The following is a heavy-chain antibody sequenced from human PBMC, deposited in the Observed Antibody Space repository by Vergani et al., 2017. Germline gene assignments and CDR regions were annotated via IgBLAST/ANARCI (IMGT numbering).Heavy chain of an antibody. CDR3: ARDSYGFWGGYRKGDYYYYVMDV. CDR1: GGSISSGSYY. Sequence: QVQLQESGPGLVKPSQTLSLTCTVSGGSISSGSYYWSWIRQPAGKGLEWIGRIYTSGSTNYNPSLKSRVTISVDMSKNQFSLKLSSVTAADAAVYYCARDSYGFWGGYRKGDYYYYVMDVWGQGTTVTVSS. J-gene: IGHJ6*02. CDR2: IYTSGST. V-gene: IGHV4-61*02. D-gene: IGHD3-3*01.